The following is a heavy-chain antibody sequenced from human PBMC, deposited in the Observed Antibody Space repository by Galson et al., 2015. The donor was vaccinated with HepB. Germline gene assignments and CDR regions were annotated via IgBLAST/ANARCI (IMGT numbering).Heavy chain of an antibody. Sequence: SLRLSCAASGFTFSNYGMHWVRQAPGKGLEWVAVMSYDGGNKYYADSVKGRFTISRDNSKTTLYLQMNSLRAEDTALYYCAKDPYLYSALAGTMAGFDYWGQGTLVTVSS. CDR1: GFTFSNYG. CDR2: MSYDGGNK. D-gene: IGHD6-19*01. CDR3: AKDPYLYSALAGTMAGFDY. J-gene: IGHJ4*02. V-gene: IGHV3-30*18.